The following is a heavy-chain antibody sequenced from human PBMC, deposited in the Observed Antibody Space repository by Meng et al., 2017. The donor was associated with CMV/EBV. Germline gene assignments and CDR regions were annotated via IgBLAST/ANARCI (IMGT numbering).Heavy chain of an antibody. D-gene: IGHD6-13*01. CDR1: GSSLSTSGVG. CDR3: AHKGRRMAAAGINWFDP. CDR2: IYWDDDK. V-gene: IGHV2-5*02. J-gene: IGHJ5*02. Sequence: QITLKGPGTTLWKPTQSSTCTCTFSGSSLSTSGVGVGWIRQPPGKALEWLALIYWDDDKRYSPSLKSRLTITKDTSKNQVVLTMTNMDPVDTATYYCAHKGRRMAAAGINWFDPWGQGTLVTVSS.